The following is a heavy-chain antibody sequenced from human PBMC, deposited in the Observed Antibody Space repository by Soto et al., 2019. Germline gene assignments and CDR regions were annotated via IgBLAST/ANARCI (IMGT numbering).Heavy chain of an antibody. D-gene: IGHD1-1*01. J-gene: IGHJ4*02. V-gene: IGHV3-23*01. Sequence: EVQLLESGGKLVQPGGSLTLSCAASGFTFSTYAMAWVRQAPGKGLEWVSGVSASGLNTDYADPVKGRFYISRDNSKNTVSLNMKSLRAEDTALSYCAKVRPRRTSGYFFAYWGQGTPVTVSS. CDR2: VSASGLNT. CDR1: GFTFSTYA. CDR3: AKVRPRRTSGYFFAY.